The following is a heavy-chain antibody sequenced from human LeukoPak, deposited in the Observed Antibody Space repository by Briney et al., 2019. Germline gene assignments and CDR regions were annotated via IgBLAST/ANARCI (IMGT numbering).Heavy chain of an antibody. V-gene: IGHV1-69*04. CDR2: IIPTLGTA. D-gene: IGHD6-13*01. CDR1: GGTFSSYG. CDR3: ARGFGSSISYVSDFDF. Sequence: SVKVSCKASGGTFSSYGISWVRQAPRQGLEWMGRIIPTLGTANYAQEFQGRVTITADKSTSTDYMELRSLTSEDTAVYYCARGFGSSISYVSDFDFWGQGTLVTVSS. J-gene: IGHJ4*02.